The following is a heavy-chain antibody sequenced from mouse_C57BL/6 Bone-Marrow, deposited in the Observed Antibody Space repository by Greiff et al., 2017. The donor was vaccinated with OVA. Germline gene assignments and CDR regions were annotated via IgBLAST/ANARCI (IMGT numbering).Heavy chain of an antibody. CDR2: IYPGDGDT. CDR3: ARHEDGYYASYFDY. Sequence: VQLQQSGPELVKPGASVKISCKASGYAFSSSWMNWVKQRPGKGLEWIGRIYPGDGDTTYNGKFKGKATLTADKSSSTAYMQLSSLTSEDSAVYVGARHEDGYYASYFDYWGQGTTLTVSS. CDR1: GYAFSSSW. J-gene: IGHJ2*01. V-gene: IGHV1-82*01. D-gene: IGHD2-3*01.